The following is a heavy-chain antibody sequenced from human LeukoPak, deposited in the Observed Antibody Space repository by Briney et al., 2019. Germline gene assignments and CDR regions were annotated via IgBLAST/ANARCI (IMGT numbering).Heavy chain of an antibody. CDR3: ASVPLAAAYNWFDP. V-gene: IGHV1-18*01. CDR1: GYTFTSYG. D-gene: IGHD6-13*01. Sequence: ASVKVSCKASGYTFTSYGISWVRQAPGQGLEWMGWISAYNGNTNYAQKLQGRVTMATDTSTSTAYMELRSLRSDDTAVYYCASVPLAAAYNWFDPWGQGTLVTVSS. J-gene: IGHJ5*02. CDR2: ISAYNGNT.